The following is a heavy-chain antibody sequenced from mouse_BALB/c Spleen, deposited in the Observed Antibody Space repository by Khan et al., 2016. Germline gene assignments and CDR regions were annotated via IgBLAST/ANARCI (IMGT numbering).Heavy chain of an antibody. CDR2: IFPGSNSS. D-gene: IGHD2-1*01. CDR3: ARGFGKPAWFAY. Sequence: QVQLQQSGPELVKPGASVKISCKASGYSFTNYYIHWVKQRPGQKLEWIGWIFPGSNSSTFNEKFKGKATLTADTSSSTAYMQLSSLTSEDSAVYFCARGFGKPAWFAYWGQGTLVTVSA. CDR1: GYSFTNYY. J-gene: IGHJ3*01. V-gene: IGHV1-66*01.